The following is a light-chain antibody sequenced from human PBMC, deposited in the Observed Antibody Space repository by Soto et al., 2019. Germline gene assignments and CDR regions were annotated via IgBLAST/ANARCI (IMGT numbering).Light chain of an antibody. CDR2: EAS. CDR1: QFISGW. V-gene: IGKV1-5*01. J-gene: IGKJ3*01. Sequence: DIQMTQSPSSLSASVGDRVTITCRASQFISGWLAWYQQKPGKAPILLIYEASNLQSGVPSRFSGSGSGTEFTLTINSLQTEDFATYYCQQYHSSRLTFGPGTKVEIK. CDR3: QQYHSSRLT.